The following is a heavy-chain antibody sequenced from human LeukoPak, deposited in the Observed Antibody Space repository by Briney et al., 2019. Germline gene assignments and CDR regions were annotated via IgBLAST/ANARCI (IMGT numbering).Heavy chain of an antibody. CDR2: ISAHNGNT. CDR1: GYTFTSYG. J-gene: IGHJ4*02. CDR3: ARDHYDILTGYYPDY. Sequence: ASVKVSCKASGYTFTSYGISWVRQAPGQGLEWMGWISAHNGNTNYAQKLQGRVTMTTDTSTSTAYMELRSLRSDDTAVYYCARDHYDILTGYYPDYWGQGTLVTVSS. V-gene: IGHV1-18*04. D-gene: IGHD3-9*01.